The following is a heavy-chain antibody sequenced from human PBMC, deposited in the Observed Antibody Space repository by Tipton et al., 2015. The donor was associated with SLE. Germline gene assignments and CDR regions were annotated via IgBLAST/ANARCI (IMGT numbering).Heavy chain of an antibody. J-gene: IGHJ2*01. CDR2: IFYTGSV. Sequence: LRLSCTVSGGSISTYYWNWIRQPPGKGLEWIGSIFYTGSVHDNPSLTSRVTMSLDTSKSQFSLRLTSVSAADTAMYFCARRVPHRYYFDLWGRGTLVTVSS. D-gene: IGHD1-26*01. V-gene: IGHV4-59*01. CDR3: ARRVPHRYYFDL. CDR1: GGSISTYY.